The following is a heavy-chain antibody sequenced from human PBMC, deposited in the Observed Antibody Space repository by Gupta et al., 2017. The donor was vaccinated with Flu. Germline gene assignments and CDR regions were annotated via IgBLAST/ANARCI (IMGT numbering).Heavy chain of an antibody. V-gene: IGHV3-15*05. J-gene: IGHJ2*01. CDR2: IKRHSDGGTS. CDR1: AW. D-gene: IGHD2-2*01. CDR3: TTGQL. Sequence: AWMSWVRQAPGKGLEFVALIKRHSDGGTSHYAESVEGRFTISREDSKDTAYLHMESLRIEDSARYFWTTGQLWGRGVQVTV.